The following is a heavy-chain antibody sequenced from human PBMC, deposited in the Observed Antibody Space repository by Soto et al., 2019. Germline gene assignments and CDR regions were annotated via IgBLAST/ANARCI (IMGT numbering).Heavy chain of an antibody. CDR3: ARSSGGVFGIIIEGSNWLAP. J-gene: IGHJ5*02. V-gene: IGHV1-2*02. D-gene: IGHD3-16*02. CDR2: INPNSGGT. CDR1: GYTFTGYY. Sequence: ASLKVSCKSSGYTFTGYYMHWVRQAPGQGLEWMGWINPNSGGTNYAQKFQGRVTMTRDNSKNILYLQMNSLRAEDTAVYYCARSSGGVFGIIIEGSNWLAPWGQGSLVTVSS.